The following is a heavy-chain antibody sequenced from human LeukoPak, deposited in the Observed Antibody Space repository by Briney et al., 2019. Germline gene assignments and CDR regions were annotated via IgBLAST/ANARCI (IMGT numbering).Heavy chain of an antibody. V-gene: IGHV1-8*03. D-gene: IGHD2-2*01. CDR2: MNPNSGNT. Sequence: ASVKVSCKASGYTFTSYDINWVRQATGQGLEWMGWMNPNSGNTGYAQKFQGRVTITRNTSISTAYMELSSLRSEDTAVYYCARGSVVPAAMNGFQHWGQGTLVTVSS. J-gene: IGHJ1*01. CDR1: GYTFTSYD. CDR3: ARGSVVPAAMNGFQH.